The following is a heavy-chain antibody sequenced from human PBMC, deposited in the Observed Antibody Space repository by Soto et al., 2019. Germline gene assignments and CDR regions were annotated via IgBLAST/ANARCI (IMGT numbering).Heavy chain of an antibody. CDR2: INSDGSST. CDR1: GFTFSDYY. Sequence: GGSLRLACAASGFTFSDYYMSWVRQAPGKGLVWVSRINSDGSSTSYADSVKGRFTISRDNAKNTLYLQMNSLRAEDTAVYYCARALGYCSGGSCHWGQGALVTVSS. J-gene: IGHJ4*02. CDR3: ARALGYCSGGSCH. V-gene: IGHV3-74*01. D-gene: IGHD2-15*01.